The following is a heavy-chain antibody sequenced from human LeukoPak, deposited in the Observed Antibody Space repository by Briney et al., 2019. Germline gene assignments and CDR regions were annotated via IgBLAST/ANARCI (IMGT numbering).Heavy chain of an antibody. J-gene: IGHJ4*02. D-gene: IGHD6-13*01. V-gene: IGHV3-7*01. CDR3: ARDLFSGSSWSDY. Sequence: EAGGSLRLSCAASGFTFSSYWMSWVRQAPGKGLEWVANIKQDGSEKYYVDSVKGRFTISRDNAKNSLYLQMNSLRAEDTAVYYCARDLFSGSSWSDYWGQGTLVTVSS. CDR1: GFTFSSYW. CDR2: IKQDGSEK.